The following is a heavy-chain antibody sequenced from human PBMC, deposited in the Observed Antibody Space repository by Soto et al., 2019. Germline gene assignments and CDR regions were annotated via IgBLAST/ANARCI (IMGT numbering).Heavy chain of an antibody. CDR3: HSLYNWNRDY. D-gene: IGHD1-1*01. V-gene: IGHV1-69*01. J-gene: IGHJ4*02. Sequence: SVKVSCKGSGGTFSSYAISWVRQAPGQGLEWMGGIIPIFGTANYAQKFQGRVTITADESTSTAYMELSSLRSEDTAAYSCHSLYNWNRDYWGQGTLVTVSS. CDR2: IIPIFGTA. CDR1: GGTFSSYA.